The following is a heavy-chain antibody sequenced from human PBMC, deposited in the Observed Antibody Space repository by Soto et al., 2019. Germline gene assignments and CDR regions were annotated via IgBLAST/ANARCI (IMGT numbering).Heavy chain of an antibody. CDR3: ASVTTIWSN. D-gene: IGHD2-21*02. CDR1: GYSSSNYY. J-gene: IGHJ4*02. V-gene: IGHV1-46*01. Sequence: QVQVVQSGAEVKEPGASVKVSCKASGYSSSNYYTHWVRQAPGQGLEWMGIVNPYGASSNYAQSFQGRVTLTRDTSTNTDYMNLSRLTSDGTAVYHCASVTTIWSNWGQGTLVTVSS. CDR2: VNPYGASS.